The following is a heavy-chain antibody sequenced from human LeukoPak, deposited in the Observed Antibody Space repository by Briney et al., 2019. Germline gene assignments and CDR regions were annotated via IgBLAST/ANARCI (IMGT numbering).Heavy chain of an antibody. CDR1: GYTFTSYG. Sequence: RASVKVSCKASGYTFTSYGISWVRQAPGQGLEWMGGIIPIFGAANYAQKFQGRVTITADESTSTAYMELSSLRSEDTAVYYCARRGYSSGWYGAFDIWGQGTMVTVSS. CDR3: ARRGYSSGWYGAFDI. CDR2: IIPIFGAA. D-gene: IGHD6-19*01. V-gene: IGHV1-69*13. J-gene: IGHJ3*02.